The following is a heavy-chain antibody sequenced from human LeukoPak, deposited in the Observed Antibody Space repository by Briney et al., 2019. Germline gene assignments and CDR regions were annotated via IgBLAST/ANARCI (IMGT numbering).Heavy chain of an antibody. CDR1: GFTFSSYA. V-gene: IGHV3-23*01. J-gene: IGHJ4*02. CDR2: ISGSGGST. D-gene: IGHD3-3*01. Sequence: GGSLRLSCAASGFTFSSYAMSWVRQAPGKGLEWVSAISGSGGSTYYADSVKGRFTISRDNSKNTLYLQMNSLRAEDTAVYYCASSGDFWSGYYTVADWGQGTLVTVSS. CDR3: ASSGDFWSGYYTVAD.